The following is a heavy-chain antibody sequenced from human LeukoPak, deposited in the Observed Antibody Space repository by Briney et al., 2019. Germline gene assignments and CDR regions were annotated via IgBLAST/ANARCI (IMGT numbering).Heavy chain of an antibody. CDR2: ISVSGGSI. V-gene: IGHV3-23*01. Sequence: PGGSLRLSCAASGFTFSNYALHWVRQAPGKGLEWVSGISVSGGSIYYADSVTSRFTISRDNSKDTLYLQMNSLRVEDMALYYCAKEHSVLTMMRGLDSWGQGTLVTVSS. CDR3: AKEHSVLTMMRGLDS. J-gene: IGHJ4*02. D-gene: IGHD3-22*01. CDR1: GFTFSNYA.